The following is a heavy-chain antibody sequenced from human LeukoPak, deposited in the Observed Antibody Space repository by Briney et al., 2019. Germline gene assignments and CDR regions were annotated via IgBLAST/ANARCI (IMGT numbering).Heavy chain of an antibody. Sequence: GGSLRLSCAASGFTFDDYGMSWVRQAPGKGLEWVSGINWNGGSTGYADSVKGRFTISRDNAKNSLYLQMNSLRAEDTALYYCVKDKTDFWSGYFDYWGQGTLVTVSS. J-gene: IGHJ4*02. CDR2: INWNGGST. CDR3: VKDKTDFWSGYFDY. V-gene: IGHV3-20*04. D-gene: IGHD3-3*01. CDR1: GFTFDDYG.